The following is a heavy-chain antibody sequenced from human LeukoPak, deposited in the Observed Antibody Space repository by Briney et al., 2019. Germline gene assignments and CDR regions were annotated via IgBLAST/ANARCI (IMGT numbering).Heavy chain of an antibody. CDR2: ISSNGGST. CDR3: ARDLYDSSGRDAFDI. CDR1: GFTFSSYA. V-gene: IGHV3-64*01. D-gene: IGHD3-22*01. Sequence: GGSLRLSCVASGFTFSSYAMHWVRQAPGKGLECVSAISSNGGSTYYANSVKGRFTISRDNSKNTLYLQMGSLRAEDMAVYYCARDLYDSSGRDAFDIWGQGTMVTVSS. J-gene: IGHJ3*02.